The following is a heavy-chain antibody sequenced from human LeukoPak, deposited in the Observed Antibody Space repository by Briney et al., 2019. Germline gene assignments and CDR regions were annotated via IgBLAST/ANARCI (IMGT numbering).Heavy chain of an antibody. Sequence: GGSLRLSCAASGFTFSDYYMSWIRQAPGKGLEWVSYISSSGSTIYYADSVKGRFTISRDNAKNSLYLQMNSLRAEDTAVYYCARVVEWELTYFDYWGQGTLVTVSS. CDR3: ARVVEWELTYFDY. CDR1: GFTFSDYY. J-gene: IGHJ4*02. CDR2: ISSSGSTI. V-gene: IGHV3-11*01. D-gene: IGHD1-26*01.